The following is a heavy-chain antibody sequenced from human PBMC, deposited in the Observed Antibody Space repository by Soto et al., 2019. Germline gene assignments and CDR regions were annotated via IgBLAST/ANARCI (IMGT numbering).Heavy chain of an antibody. V-gene: IGHV4-34*01. J-gene: IGHJ6*02. CDR2: INHSGTI. D-gene: IGHD4-17*01. Sequence: PSETLSLTCAVYGGSFSGYYWTCIRQPPGKGLEWIGEINHSGTINFNPSLKSRLTISLDTSKKHFSLKLSSVTDADTAAYYCARADPTTGTSYSLDVWGQGTRVTVSS. CDR1: GGSFSGYY. CDR3: ARADPTTGTSYSLDV.